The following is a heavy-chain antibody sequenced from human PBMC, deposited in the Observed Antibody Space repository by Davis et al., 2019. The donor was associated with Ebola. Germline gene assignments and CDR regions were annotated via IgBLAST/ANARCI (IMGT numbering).Heavy chain of an antibody. J-gene: IGHJ6*02. CDR3: AGDLRGGSYYYGMDV. CDR2: ISAYNGNT. V-gene: IGHV1-18*01. CDR1: GYTFTSYG. Sequence: ASVKVSCKASGYTFTSYGISWVRQAPGQGLEWMGWISAYNGNTNYAQKLQGRVTMTTDTSTSTAYMELRSLRSDDTAVYYCAGDLRGGSYYYGMDVWGQGTTVTVSS. D-gene: IGHD1-26*01.